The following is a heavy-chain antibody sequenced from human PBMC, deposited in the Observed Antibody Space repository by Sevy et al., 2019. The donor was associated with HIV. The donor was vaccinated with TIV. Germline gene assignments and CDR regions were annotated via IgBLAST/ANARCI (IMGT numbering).Heavy chain of an antibody. D-gene: IGHD1-26*01. Sequence: ASVKVSCKASGYTFTTYYIHWVRQAPGQGLEWMGLIDPSGSTRYAQKFQGRVSMTGDTSTTTLYMELSSLTPEDTAVYYCARDRDLSGSYLEYYYYAMDVWGQGTTVTVSS. J-gene: IGHJ6*02. CDR3: ARDRDLSGSYLEYYYYAMDV. V-gene: IGHV1-46*01. CDR2: IDPSGST. CDR1: GYTFTTYY.